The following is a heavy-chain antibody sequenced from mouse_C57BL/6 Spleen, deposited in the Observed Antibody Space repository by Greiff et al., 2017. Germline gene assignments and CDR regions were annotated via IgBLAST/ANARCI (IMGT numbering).Heavy chain of an antibody. CDR1: GFTFSDYY. CDR2: INYDGSST. Sequence: EVQLVESEGGLVQPGSSMKLSCTASGFTFSDYYMAWVRQVPEEGLEWVANINYDGSSTYYLDSLKSRFIISRDNAKNILYLHMSSLKSEDTAAYYCARAETMYYFDDWGKGTTLTVSS. CDR3: ARAETMYYFDD. V-gene: IGHV5-16*01. J-gene: IGHJ2*01.